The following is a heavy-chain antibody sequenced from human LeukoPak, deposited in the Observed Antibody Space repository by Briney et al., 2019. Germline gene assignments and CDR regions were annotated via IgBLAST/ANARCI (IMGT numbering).Heavy chain of an antibody. CDR3: ARVGVPAAMGLTWFDP. J-gene: IGHJ5*02. CDR1: GYTFTSYG. Sequence: ASVKVSCKASGYTFTSYGISWVRQAPGQGLEWMGWISAYNGNTNYAQKLQGRVTMTTETSTSTAYMELRSLRSDDTAVYYCARVGVPAAMGLTWFDPWGQGTLVTVSS. D-gene: IGHD2-2*01. V-gene: IGHV1-18*01. CDR2: ISAYNGNT.